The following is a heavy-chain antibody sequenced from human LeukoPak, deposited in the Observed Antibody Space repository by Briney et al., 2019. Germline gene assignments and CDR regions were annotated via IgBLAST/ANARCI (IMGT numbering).Heavy chain of an antibody. V-gene: IGHV3-23*01. CDR3: AKSSNEWELNSFDS. J-gene: IGHJ4*02. CDR2: ISGSGAGT. D-gene: IGHD1-26*01. Sequence: GGSLRLSYAASGFTFSTFAMSWVRQAPGKGLEWVSAISGSGAGTDYADSVRGRFIISRDNSKNTMYLQMSSLRAEDTAIYYCAKSSNEWELNSFDSWGQGTLVPVSS. CDR1: GFTFSTFA.